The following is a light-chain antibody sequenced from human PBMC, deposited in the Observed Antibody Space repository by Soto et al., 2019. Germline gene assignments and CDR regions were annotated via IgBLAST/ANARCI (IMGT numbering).Light chain of an antibody. CDR3: SSYTSSSISYV. J-gene: IGLJ1*01. V-gene: IGLV2-14*01. CDR1: SSDVGGYNY. CDR2: DVS. Sequence: QSALTQPASVSGSPGQSITISCTGTSSDVGGYNYVSWYQQHPGKAPKLMIYDVSNRPSGVSNRFSGSKSGNTASLTISGLQAEDEVDYYCSSYTSSSISYVFGTGTKVTVL.